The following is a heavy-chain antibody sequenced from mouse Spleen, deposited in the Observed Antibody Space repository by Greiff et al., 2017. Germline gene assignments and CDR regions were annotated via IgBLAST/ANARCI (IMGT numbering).Heavy chain of an antibody. Sequence: EVQRVESVAELVRPGASVKLSCTASGFNIKNTYMHWVKQRPEQGLEWIGRIDPANGNTKYAPKFQGKATITADTSSNTAYLQLSSLTSEDTAIYYCASYGDYVGYFDVWGAGTTVTVSS. V-gene: IGHV14-3*01. CDR3: ASYGDYVGYFDV. J-gene: IGHJ1*01. D-gene: IGHD2-13*01. CDR2: IDPANGNT. CDR1: GFNIKNTY.